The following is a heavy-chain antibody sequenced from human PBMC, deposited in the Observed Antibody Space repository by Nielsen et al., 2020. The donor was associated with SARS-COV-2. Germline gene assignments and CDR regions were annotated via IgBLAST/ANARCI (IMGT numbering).Heavy chain of an antibody. CDR1: GFTFSSYA. J-gene: IGHJ6*02. Sequence: GGSLRLSCAASGFTFSSYAMNWVRQAPGKGLEWVSSLTSGSEYIYYADSVKGRFTISRDNAKRSLYLQMNSLRAEDTALYYCVGAEGDYYYALDVWGQGTTVTVSS. V-gene: IGHV3-21*01. CDR2: LTSGSEYI. CDR3: VGAEGDYYYALDV. D-gene: IGHD1-26*01.